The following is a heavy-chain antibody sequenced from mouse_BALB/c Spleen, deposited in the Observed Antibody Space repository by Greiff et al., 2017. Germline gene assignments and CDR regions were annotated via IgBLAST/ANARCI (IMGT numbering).Heavy chain of an antibody. CDR2: IWRGGST. CDR1: GFSLTSYG. CDR3: AKKRGIRSFYYAMDY. V-gene: IGHV2-5-1*01. Sequence: VQLKESGPSLVQPSQSLSITCTVSGFSLTSYGVHWVRQSPGKGLEWLGVIWRGGSTDYNAAFMSRLSITKDNSKSQVFFKMNSLQADDTAIYYCAKKRGIRSFYYAMDYWGQGTSVTVSS. J-gene: IGHJ4*01. D-gene: IGHD2-14*01.